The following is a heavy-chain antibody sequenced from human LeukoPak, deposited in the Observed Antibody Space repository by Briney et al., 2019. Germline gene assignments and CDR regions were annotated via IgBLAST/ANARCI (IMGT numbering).Heavy chain of an antibody. D-gene: IGHD3-10*02. Sequence: PGGSLRLSCAASGFTFSSHDMYWVRQTGKRLEWVAASDSTGDTYYLDSVKGRFTISRETVKNSLSLQMNSLRVGDTGVYYCARGKTGDDYVVFDYWGQGVLVTASS. V-gene: IGHV3-13*01. J-gene: IGHJ4*02. CDR1: GFTFSSHD. CDR2: SDSTGDT. CDR3: ARGKTGDDYVVFDY.